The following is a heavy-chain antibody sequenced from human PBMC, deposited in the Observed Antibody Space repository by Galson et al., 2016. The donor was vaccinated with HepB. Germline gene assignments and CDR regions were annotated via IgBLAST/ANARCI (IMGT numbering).Heavy chain of an antibody. CDR3: ARGRDYGSGSLYWYFDL. CDR2: IGTAGDT. J-gene: IGHJ2*01. CDR1: GFTLSRGD. D-gene: IGHD3-10*01. Sequence: SLRLSCAASGFTLSRGDIHWVRQVAGRGPEWVSHIGTAGDTYYASSVKGRFTISRENAKNSLYLQMNDLRAEDAAVYYCARGRDYGSGSLYWYFDLWGRGTLVTVSS. V-gene: IGHV3-13*01.